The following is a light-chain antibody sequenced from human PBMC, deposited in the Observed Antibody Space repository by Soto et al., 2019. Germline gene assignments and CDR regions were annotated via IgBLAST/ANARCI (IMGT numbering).Light chain of an antibody. CDR1: QSVSSSY. V-gene: IGKV3-20*01. J-gene: IGKJ4*01. Sequence: EIVLTQSPGTLSLSPGERATLSCRASQSVSSSYLAWYQQKPGQPPRLLIYGASSRATGIPDRFSGSGSGTDFTLTISSLEPADFAVYYCQQYGSSPSFGGGTKVEIK. CDR2: GAS. CDR3: QQYGSSPS.